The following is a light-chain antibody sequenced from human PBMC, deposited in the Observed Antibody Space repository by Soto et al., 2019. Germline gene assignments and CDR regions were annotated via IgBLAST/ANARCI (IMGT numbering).Light chain of an antibody. CDR3: LQHNTYPYT. V-gene: IGKV1-17*01. CDR1: QGISNL. CDR2: AAS. Sequence: DIQMTQSPSSLSASVGDRVTITCRASQGISNLVGWFQHKPGKAPKRLIYAASSLQGGVPSRFSGSGSGTEVTLTSTGLQPEDFADYYCLQHNTYPYTFGQGTKLEIK. J-gene: IGKJ2*01.